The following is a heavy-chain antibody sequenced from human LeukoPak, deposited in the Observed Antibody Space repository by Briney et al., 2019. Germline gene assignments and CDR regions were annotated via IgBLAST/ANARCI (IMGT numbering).Heavy chain of an antibody. CDR3: ARDSRYYYGSGSYQPYWFDP. V-gene: IGHV3-74*01. CDR2: ISDDGTTT. Sequence: GGSLRLSCAASGFTFNLYWIHWVRQAPGEGLEWLSRISDDGTTTNYADSVKGRFTISRDNAKNTLYLQMNSLRVDDTAVYYCARDSRYYYGSGSYQPYWFDPWGQGTLVTVSS. CDR1: GFTFNLYW. D-gene: IGHD3-10*01. J-gene: IGHJ5*02.